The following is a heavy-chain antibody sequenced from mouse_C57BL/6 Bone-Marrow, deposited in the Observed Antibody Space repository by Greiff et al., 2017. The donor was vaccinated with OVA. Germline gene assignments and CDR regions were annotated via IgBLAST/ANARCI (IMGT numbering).Heavy chain of an antibody. J-gene: IGHJ4*01. CDR2: ILPGSGST. CDR3: ARKGWLLQEGAMDY. Sequence: HLPPSRPELTKPGASVKLSCQATGYTFTGYWIEWVKQRPGHGLEWIGAILPGSGSTNYNEKFKGKATFTADTSSTPAYMQLSSLTTEDSAIDYCARKGWLLQEGAMDYWGQGTSVTVSS. D-gene: IGHD2-3*01. CDR1: GYTFTGYW. V-gene: IGHV1-9*01.